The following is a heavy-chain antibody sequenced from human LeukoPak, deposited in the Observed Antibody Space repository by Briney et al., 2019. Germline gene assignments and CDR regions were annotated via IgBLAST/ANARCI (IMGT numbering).Heavy chain of an antibody. CDR2: INPTGGST. V-gene: IGHV1-46*01. CDR1: EYAFPIYF. CDR3: ARTAARRFDY. J-gene: IGHJ4*02. Sequence: GASVTVSFTASEYAFPIYFMHWVRQAPGQGLEWMGIINPTGGSTTYAQKFQGRVTMTRDTSTSTVYMELSSLRSDDTAVYYCARTAARRFDYWGQGTLVTVSS. D-gene: IGHD6-6*01.